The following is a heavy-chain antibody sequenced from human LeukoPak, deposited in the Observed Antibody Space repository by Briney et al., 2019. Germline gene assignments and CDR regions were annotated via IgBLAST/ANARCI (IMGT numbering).Heavy chain of an antibody. D-gene: IGHD2-8*02. Sequence: KPSETLSLTCTVSGGSISSSSYYWGWIRQPPGKGLEWIGSVYYRGSTYYNPSLKSRVTTSVDTSKNQFSLKMSSVTAADTAVYYCARVQGVDHESTGYFDLWGQGTLVTVSS. V-gene: IGHV4-39*07. CDR1: GGSISSSSYY. CDR2: VYYRGST. J-gene: IGHJ4*02. CDR3: ARVQGVDHESTGYFDL.